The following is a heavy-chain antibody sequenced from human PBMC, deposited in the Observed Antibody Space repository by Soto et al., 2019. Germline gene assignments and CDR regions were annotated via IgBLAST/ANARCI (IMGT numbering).Heavy chain of an antibody. CDR3: ARWAGSGYNVDY. D-gene: IGHD3-22*01. J-gene: IGHJ4*02. Sequence: TLSLTCTVSGGSISSGGYYWSWIRQHPGKGLEWIGYIYYSGSTYYNPPLKSRVTISVDTSKDQFSLKLSSVTAADTAVYYCARWAGSGYNVDYWGQGTLVTVSS. CDR2: IYYSGST. CDR1: GGSISSGGYY. V-gene: IGHV4-31*03.